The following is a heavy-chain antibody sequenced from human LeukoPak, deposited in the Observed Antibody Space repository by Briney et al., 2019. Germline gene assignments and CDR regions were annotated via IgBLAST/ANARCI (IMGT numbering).Heavy chain of an antibody. Sequence: PSETLSLNCTVSGGSISSSSYYWGWVRQPPGKGLEWIGSIYYSGSTYYNPSLKSRVTISVDTSKNQFSLKLSSVTAADTAVYYCARRLAGTEDYWGQGTLVTVSS. CDR2: IYYSGST. D-gene: IGHD6-13*01. V-gene: IGHV4-39*01. J-gene: IGHJ4*02. CDR3: ARRLAGTEDY. CDR1: GGSISSSSYY.